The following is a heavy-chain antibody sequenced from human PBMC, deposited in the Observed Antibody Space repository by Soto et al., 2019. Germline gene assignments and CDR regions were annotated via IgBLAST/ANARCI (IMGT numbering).Heavy chain of an antibody. D-gene: IGHD2-8*01. V-gene: IGHV3-30-3*01. CDR3: ARSPGYGLYYFDY. Sequence: QVQLVESGGGVVQPGRSLRLSCAASGFTFSSYAMHWVRQAPGKGLEWVAVISYDGSNKYYEDSVKGRFTISRDNSKNTLYLQMNSLRAEDTAVYYCARSPGYGLYYFDYWGQGTLVTVSS. CDR1: GFTFSSYA. J-gene: IGHJ4*02. CDR2: ISYDGSNK.